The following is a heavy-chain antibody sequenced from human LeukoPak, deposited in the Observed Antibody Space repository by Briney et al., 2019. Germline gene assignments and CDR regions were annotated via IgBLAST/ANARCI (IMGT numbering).Heavy chain of an antibody. Sequence: SETLSLTCTVSGGSVSSYDDWSWIRKPPGKGLEYIGYVYYSGTTNYNPSLKSRVTISVDTSKNQFSLKLTSVTDADTAVYYCARGTPIHTTGWSVSRFDPWGQGTLVTVSS. J-gene: IGHJ5*02. CDR3: ARGTPIHTTGWSVSRFDP. D-gene: IGHD6-19*01. CDR1: GGSVSSYDD. V-gene: IGHV4-59*02. CDR2: VYYSGTT.